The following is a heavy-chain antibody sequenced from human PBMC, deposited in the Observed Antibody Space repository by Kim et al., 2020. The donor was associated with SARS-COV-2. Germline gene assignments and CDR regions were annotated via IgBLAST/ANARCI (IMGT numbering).Heavy chain of an antibody. CDR1: GFTFSSYG. V-gene: IGHV3-33*01. J-gene: IGHJ4*02. CDR2: IWYDGSNK. D-gene: IGHD3-22*01. CDR3: AREAWLLPRPLYYFDY. Sequence: RGSLRLSCAASGFTFSSYGMHWVRQAPGKGLEWVAVIWYDGSNKYYADSVKGRFTISRDNSKNTLYLQMNSLRAEDTAVYYCAREAWLLPRPLYYFDYWGQGTLVTVSS.